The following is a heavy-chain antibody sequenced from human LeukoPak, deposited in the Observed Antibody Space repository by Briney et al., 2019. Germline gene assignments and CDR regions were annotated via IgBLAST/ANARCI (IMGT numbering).Heavy chain of an antibody. J-gene: IGHJ5*02. D-gene: IGHD4-23*01. V-gene: IGHV1-46*01. CDR2: INPSGGST. CDR1: GYTFTSYV. CDR3: AXDNSVEDTAWWFDP. Sequence: ASVKVSCKASGYTFTSYVMNWVRQAPGQGLEWMGIINPSGGSTSYAQKFQGRVTMTRDMSTSTDYMELSSLRSEDTAVYYCAXDNSVEDTAWWFDPWGQGTLVTVSS.